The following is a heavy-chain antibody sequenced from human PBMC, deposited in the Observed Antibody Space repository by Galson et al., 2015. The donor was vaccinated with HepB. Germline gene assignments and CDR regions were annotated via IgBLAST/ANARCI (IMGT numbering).Heavy chain of an antibody. Sequence: SLRLSCAASGFTFSSYAMHWVRQAPGKGLEYVSAISSNGGSTYYADSVKGRFTISRDNSKNTLYLQMSSLRAEDTAVYYCVKDRSVRYFDWFLSAWGQGTLVTVSS. V-gene: IGHV3-64D*06. J-gene: IGHJ5*02. CDR1: GFTFSSYA. CDR2: ISSNGGST. CDR3: VKDRSVRYFDWFLSA. D-gene: IGHD3-9*01.